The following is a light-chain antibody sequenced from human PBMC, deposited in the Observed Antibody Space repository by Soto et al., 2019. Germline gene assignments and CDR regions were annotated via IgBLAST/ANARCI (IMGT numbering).Light chain of an antibody. J-gene: IGLJ1*01. V-gene: IGLV2-23*02. CDR1: SSDVGSYNL. Sequence: QSALTQPASVSGSPGQAITISCTGTSSDVGSYNLVSWYQQHPGKAPKLMIYEVNKRPSGVSSRFSGSKSGNTASLTISGLQAEDEADYYCCSYAGNRNVFGTGTKVTVL. CDR2: EVN. CDR3: CSYAGNRNV.